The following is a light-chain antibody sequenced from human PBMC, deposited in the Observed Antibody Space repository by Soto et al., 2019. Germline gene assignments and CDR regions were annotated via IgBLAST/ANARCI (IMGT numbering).Light chain of an antibody. J-gene: IGLJ1*01. Sequence: QSVLTQPPSVSGAPGQRVTISCTGSSSNIGAGYDVHWYQQFPGTAPKLLIYGNSNRPSGVPDRFSGSKSGTSASLAITGLQAEDGANYYSKPYDNSLGGSFVFGTGTKVPVL. V-gene: IGLV1-40*01. CDR1: SSNIGAGYD. CDR3: KPYDNSLGGSFV. CDR2: GNS.